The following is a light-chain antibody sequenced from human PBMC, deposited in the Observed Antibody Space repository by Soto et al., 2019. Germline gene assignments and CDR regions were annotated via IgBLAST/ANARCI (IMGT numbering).Light chain of an antibody. CDR3: AAWDESPNVPV. V-gene: IGLV1-44*01. Sequence: QSVLTQPPSASGTPGQRVTISCSGSNSNIGRNTVNWYHQLPGAAPNLLIYSNNERPSGVPDRFSGSKSGTSASLAISGLQSEDEADYYCAAWDESPNVPVFGGGTKLTVL. CDR1: NSNIGRNT. J-gene: IGLJ2*01. CDR2: SNN.